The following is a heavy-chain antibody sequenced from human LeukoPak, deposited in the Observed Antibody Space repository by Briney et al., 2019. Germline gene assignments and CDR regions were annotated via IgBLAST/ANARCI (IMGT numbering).Heavy chain of an antibody. J-gene: IGHJ6*02. CDR1: GYTFTGYY. CDR2: INPNSGGT. CDR3: ARCRSDYYGSGSQYGMDV. Sequence: ASVKVSCKASGYTFTGYYMHWVRQAPGQGLEWMGWINPNSGGTNYAQKFQGWVTMTRDTSISTAYMKLSRLRSDDTAVYYCARCRSDYYGSGSQYGMDVWGQGTTVTVSS. D-gene: IGHD3-10*01. V-gene: IGHV1-2*04.